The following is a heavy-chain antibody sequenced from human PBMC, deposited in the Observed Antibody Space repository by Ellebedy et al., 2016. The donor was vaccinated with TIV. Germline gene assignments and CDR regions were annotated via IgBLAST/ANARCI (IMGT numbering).Heavy chain of an antibody. CDR3: ARGKFAAAGIDY. CDR1: GGSISRGSYY. J-gene: IGHJ4*02. V-gene: IGHV4-31*03. Sequence: MPSETLSLTCTVSGGSISRGSYYWNWIRQYPGKGLEWIGYTYYSGSPYYNPSLKSRVNVSVDTSKNQFSLKLSSVTAADTAVYYCARGKFAAAGIDYWGQGTLVTVSS. CDR2: TYYSGSP. D-gene: IGHD6-13*01.